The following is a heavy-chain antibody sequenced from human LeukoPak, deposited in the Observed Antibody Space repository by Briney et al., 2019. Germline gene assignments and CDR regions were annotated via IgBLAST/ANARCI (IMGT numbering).Heavy chain of an antibody. V-gene: IGHV3-23*01. D-gene: IGHD6-13*01. Sequence: GGSLRLSCAPSGFPFSTYVMRWARHAPGGGPEGGSSINENSDRTDYAGFVKGRFTVSRDNSKNTLYLQMNSLRVEDTAVYYCAKVGGNWYREGPLYWGQGTLVTVSS. J-gene: IGHJ4*02. CDR1: GFPFSTYV. CDR3: AKVGGNWYREGPLY. CDR2: INENSDRT.